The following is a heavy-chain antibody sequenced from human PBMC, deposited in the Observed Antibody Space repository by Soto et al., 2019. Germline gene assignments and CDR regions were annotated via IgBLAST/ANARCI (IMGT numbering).Heavy chain of an antibody. CDR1: GFTFNSYV. V-gene: IGHV3-23*01. CDR3: ARGRYLDSSDYWVANLPFDH. J-gene: IGHJ4*02. D-gene: IGHD3-22*01. CDR2: ISRSGRGSA. Sequence: PGGSLRLSCAASGFTFNSYVMTWVRQAPGEGLEWVSSISRSGRGSAYYADSVKGRFTISRDNPENTLFLQMNNLRDEDTALYYCARGRYLDSSDYWVANLPFDHWGLGTLVTVS.